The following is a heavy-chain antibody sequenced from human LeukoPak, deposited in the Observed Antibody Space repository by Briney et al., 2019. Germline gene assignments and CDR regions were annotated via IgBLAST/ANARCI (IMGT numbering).Heavy chain of an antibody. Sequence: SQTLSLTCTVSGGSISSGSYYWSWIRQPAGKGLEWIGRIYTSGSTNYNPSLKSRVTISVDTSKNQFSLKLSSVTAADTAVYYCARDLWKGYDSSPMGYWGQGTLVTVSS. CDR1: GGSISSGSYY. CDR3: ARDLWKGYDSSPMGY. CDR2: IYTSGST. J-gene: IGHJ4*02. D-gene: IGHD3-22*01. V-gene: IGHV4-61*02.